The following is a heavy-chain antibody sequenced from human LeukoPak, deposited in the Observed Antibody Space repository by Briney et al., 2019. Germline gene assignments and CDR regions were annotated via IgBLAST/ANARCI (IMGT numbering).Heavy chain of an antibody. D-gene: IGHD6-19*01. J-gene: IGHJ5*02. CDR1: GGSISSSSYY. Sequence: SETLSLTCTVSGGSISSSSYYWGWIRQPPGKGLEWIGSIYYSGSTYYNPSLKSRVTISVDTSKNQFSLKLSSVTAADTAVYYCARHDGTAVAAPPTWFDPWGQGTLVTVSS. V-gene: IGHV4-39*01. CDR2: IYYSGST. CDR3: ARHDGTAVAAPPTWFDP.